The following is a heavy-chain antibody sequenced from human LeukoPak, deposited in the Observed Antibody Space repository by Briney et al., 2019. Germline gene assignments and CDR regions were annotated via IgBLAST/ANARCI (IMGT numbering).Heavy chain of an antibody. D-gene: IGHD6-19*01. CDR3: AKDGSSGWTPYYFDY. CDR2: IYSGGST. Sequence: GGSLRLSCAASGFTVSSNYMSWVRQAPGKGLEWVSVIYSGGSTYYADSVKGRFTISRDNSKNTLYLQMNSLRAEDTAVYYCAKDGSSGWTPYYFDYWGQGTLVTVSS. J-gene: IGHJ4*02. CDR1: GFTVSSNY. V-gene: IGHV3-53*05.